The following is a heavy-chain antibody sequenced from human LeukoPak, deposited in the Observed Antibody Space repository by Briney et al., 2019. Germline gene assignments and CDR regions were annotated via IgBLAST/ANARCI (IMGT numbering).Heavy chain of an antibody. D-gene: IGHD3-16*01. CDR3: AREGEYYFDY. Sequence: GRSLRLSCAASGFTFSSYGMQWVRQAPGKGLEWVAVIWYDGSNKYHADSVKGRFTISRDNSRNTLYLQMNSLRAEDTAVYYCAREGEYYFDYWGQGTLVTVSS. CDR1: GFTFSSYG. V-gene: IGHV3-33*01. CDR2: IWYDGSNK. J-gene: IGHJ4*02.